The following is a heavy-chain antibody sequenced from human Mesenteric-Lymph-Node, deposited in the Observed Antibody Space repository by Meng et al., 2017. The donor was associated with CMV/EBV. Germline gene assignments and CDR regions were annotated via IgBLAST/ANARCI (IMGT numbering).Heavy chain of an antibody. CDR3: ARGENWGSSGFDS. D-gene: IGHD7-27*01. V-gene: IGHV4-61*08. Sequence: TVSGGSVSRSAYYWSRIRQPPGKGLEWIGYISYSGSTNYNPSLRSRVTISLDTSRNQFSLKLTSVTAADTAVYYCARGENWGSSGFDSWGQGTLVTVSS. CDR1: GGSVSRSAYY. CDR2: ISYSGST. J-gene: IGHJ4*02.